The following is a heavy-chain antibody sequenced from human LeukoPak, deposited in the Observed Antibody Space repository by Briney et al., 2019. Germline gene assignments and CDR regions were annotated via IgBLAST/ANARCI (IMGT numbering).Heavy chain of an antibody. Sequence: KPSETLSLTCTVSGGSISSYYWSWIRQPPGKGLEWIGYIYYSGSTNYNPSLKSRVTISVDTSENQFSLKLSSVTAADTAVYYCARDGRINGMDVWGQGTTVTVSS. V-gene: IGHV4-59*01. CDR3: ARDGRINGMDV. J-gene: IGHJ6*02. CDR2: IYYSGST. D-gene: IGHD1-14*01. CDR1: GGSISSYY.